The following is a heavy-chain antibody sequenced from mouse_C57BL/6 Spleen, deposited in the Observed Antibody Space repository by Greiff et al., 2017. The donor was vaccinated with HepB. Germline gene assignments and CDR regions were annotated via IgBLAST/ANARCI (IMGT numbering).Heavy chain of an antibody. CDR2: IDPSDSYT. CDR1: GYTFTSYW. D-gene: IGHD2-3*01. Sequence: QVQLQQPGAELVMPGASVKLSCKASGYTFTSYWMHWVKQRPGQGLEWIGEIDPSDSYTNYNQKFKGKSTLTVDKSSSTAYMQLSSLTSEDSAVYYCARDGDGSPFAYWGQGTLVTVSA. V-gene: IGHV1-69*01. J-gene: IGHJ3*01. CDR3: ARDGDGSPFAY.